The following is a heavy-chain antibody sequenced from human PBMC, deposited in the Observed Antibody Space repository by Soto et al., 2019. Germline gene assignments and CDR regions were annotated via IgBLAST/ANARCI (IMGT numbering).Heavy chain of an antibody. CDR1: GGSISSSSYY. Sequence: SETLSLTCTVSGGSISSSSYYWGWIRQPPGKGLEWIGSIYYSGSTYYNPSLKSRVTISVDTSKNQFSLKLSSVTAADTAVYYCRVRLGELSFSWYYYYGMDVWGQGTTVTVSS. D-gene: IGHD3-16*02. CDR3: RVRLGELSFSWYYYYGMDV. J-gene: IGHJ6*02. CDR2: IYYSGST. V-gene: IGHV4-39*01.